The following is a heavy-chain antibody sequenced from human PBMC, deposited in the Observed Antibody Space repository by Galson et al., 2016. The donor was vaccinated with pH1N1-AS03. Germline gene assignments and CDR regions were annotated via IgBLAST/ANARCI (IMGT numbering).Heavy chain of an antibody. D-gene: IGHD4-23*01. Sequence: QSGAEVTKPGESLKISCKGSGYTFTKYWVGWVRQMPGKGLEWMGIIFPGDSDTRYRPSFQGQVTISADKSISTAYLQMNRLRAEDTAVYYCVRRSPWGTGGTFYFDYWGQGTLVAVSS. CDR1: GYTFTKYW. CDR3: VRRSPWGTGGTFYFDY. J-gene: IGHJ4*02. V-gene: IGHV5-51*01. CDR2: IFPGDSDT.